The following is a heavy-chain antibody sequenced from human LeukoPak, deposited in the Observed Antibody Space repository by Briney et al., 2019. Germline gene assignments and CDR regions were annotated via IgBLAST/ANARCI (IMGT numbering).Heavy chain of an antibody. D-gene: IGHD2-15*01. CDR1: GGSISSGGYY. J-gene: IGHJ4*02. CDR3: ARDSDCSGGSCYDY. CDR2: IYYSGST. V-gene: IGHV4-31*03. Sequence: PSETLSLTCTVSGGSISSGGYYWSWIRQHPGKGLGWIGYIYYSGSTYYNPSLKSRVTISVDTSKNQFSLELSSVTAADTAVYYCARDSDCSGGSCYDYWGQGTLVTVSS.